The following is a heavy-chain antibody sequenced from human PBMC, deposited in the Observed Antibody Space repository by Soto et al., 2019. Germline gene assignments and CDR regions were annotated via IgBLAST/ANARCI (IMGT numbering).Heavy chain of an antibody. J-gene: IGHJ5*02. CDR1: GGSVNSGGYS. D-gene: IGHD2-8*01. CDR2: ISPSGSP. Sequence: SETLSLTCSVSGGSVNSGGYSWSWIRQPPGKGLKWIGFISPSGSPAYNPSLKSRVTISVDRSNNQISLEISSVTAADTAVYYCTRGVLAWGPGTLVTVSS. V-gene: IGHV4-30-2*01. CDR3: TRGVLA.